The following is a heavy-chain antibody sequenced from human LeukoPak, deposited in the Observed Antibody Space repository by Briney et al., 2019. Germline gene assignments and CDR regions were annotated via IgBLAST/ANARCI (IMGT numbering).Heavy chain of an antibody. D-gene: IGHD1-26*01. CDR3: ARGRPWELQGYFDY. V-gene: IGHV4-38-2*02. CDR1: GYSISSGYY. Sequence: SETLSLTCTVSGYSISSGYYWGWIRQPPGKGLEWIGSIYHSGNTYYNPSLKSPVTISVDTSKNQFSLKLSSVTAADTAVYYCARGRPWELQGYFDYWGQGTLVTVSS. J-gene: IGHJ4*02. CDR2: IYHSGNT.